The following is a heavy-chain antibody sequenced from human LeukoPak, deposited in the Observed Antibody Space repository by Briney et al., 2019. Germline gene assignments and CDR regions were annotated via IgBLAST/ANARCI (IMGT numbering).Heavy chain of an antibody. Sequence: GECLKISCKGSGYSLTGYWIGWVRQMPGKGLEWMGIIWPGDSETRYSPSFQGQVTMSVDKSISTAYLQWSSLKASDTAMYFCARQSTSSSGNDYWGQGTLVTVSS. D-gene: IGHD6-19*01. J-gene: IGHJ4*02. CDR3: ARQSTSSSGNDY. CDR2: IWPGDSET. V-gene: IGHV5-51*01. CDR1: GYSLTGYW.